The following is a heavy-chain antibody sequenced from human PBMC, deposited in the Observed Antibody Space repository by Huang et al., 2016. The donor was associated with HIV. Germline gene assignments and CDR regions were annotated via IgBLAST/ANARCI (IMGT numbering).Heavy chain of an antibody. D-gene: IGHD3-10*01. CDR2: GNHRGRA. Sequence: QVRLEQWGPNLLKPSDTLSLKCAVYGGSFSDYFWTWIRQSPVKGLEWIGEGNHRGRATHNPSLRSRVSMSVDSSKNQFYLNLTSVTAADTAVYFCARPKMTATPSDSSWSYFDFWGRGTPVTVSS. CDR1: GGSFSDYF. CDR3: ARPKMTATPSDSSWSYFDF. J-gene: IGHJ4*02. V-gene: IGHV4-34*01.